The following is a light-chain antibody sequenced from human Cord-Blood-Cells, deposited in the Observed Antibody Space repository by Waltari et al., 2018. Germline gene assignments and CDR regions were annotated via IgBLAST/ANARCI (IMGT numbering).Light chain of an antibody. J-gene: IGKJ2*02. Sequence: DIQMTQSQSSLSASVGDRVTITCRASQSISSYLNWYQQKPGKAPKLLIYAASSLQSGVPSRFSGRGSGTDFTLTISSLQPEDFATYYCQQSYSTPRTFGQGTKLEIK. CDR1: QSISSY. CDR3: QQSYSTPRT. CDR2: AAS. V-gene: IGKV1-39*01.